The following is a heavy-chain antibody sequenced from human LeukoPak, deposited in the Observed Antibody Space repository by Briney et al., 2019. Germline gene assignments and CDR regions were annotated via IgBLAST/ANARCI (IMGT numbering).Heavy chain of an antibody. V-gene: IGHV3-30*18. J-gene: IGHJ4*02. CDR2: ISYDGSNK. CDR3: AKDPEWFGELSVSFDY. CDR1: GFTFRSYG. D-gene: IGHD3-10*01. Sequence: PGRSLRLSCAASGFTFRSYGMHWVRQAPGKGLEWVAVISYDGSNKYYADSVKGRFTISRDNSKNTLYLQMNSLRAEDTAVYYCAKDPEWFGELSVSFDYWGQGTLVPVSS.